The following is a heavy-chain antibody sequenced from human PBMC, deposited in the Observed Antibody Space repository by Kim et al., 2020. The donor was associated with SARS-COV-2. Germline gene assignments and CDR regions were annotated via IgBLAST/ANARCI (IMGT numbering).Heavy chain of an antibody. D-gene: IGHD1-1*01. J-gene: IGHJ4*02. CDR1: GFTFSSYA. CDR2: ISGSGGST. V-gene: IGHV3-23*01. Sequence: GGSLRLSCAASGFTFSSYAMSWVRQAPGKGLEWVSAISGSGGSTYYADSVKGRFTISRDNSKNTLYLQMNSLRAEDTAVYYCANLNWNEGGGDYWGQGTLVTVSS. CDR3: ANLNWNEGGGDY.